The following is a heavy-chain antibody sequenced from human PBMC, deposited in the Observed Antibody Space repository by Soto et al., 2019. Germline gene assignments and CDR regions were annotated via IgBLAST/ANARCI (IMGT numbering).Heavy chain of an antibody. V-gene: IGHV1-18*01. D-gene: IGHD3-3*01. CDR1: GYTFTNYG. J-gene: IGHJ6*02. CDR2: ISAYNGNT. Sequence: GASVKVSCKASGYTFTNYGISWVRQAPGQGLEWMGWISAYNGNTNYAQKLQGRVTMATDTSTSTVYMELRSLRSDDTAVYYCARDKAIFGVVTNYHYYDMDVWGQGTTVTVSS. CDR3: ARDKAIFGVVTNYHYYDMDV.